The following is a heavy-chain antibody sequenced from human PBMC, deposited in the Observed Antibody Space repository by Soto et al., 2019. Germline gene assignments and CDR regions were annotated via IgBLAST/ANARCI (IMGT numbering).Heavy chain of an antibody. J-gene: IGHJ3*01. CDR1: GFTFRRYD. V-gene: IGHV3-30*18. Sequence: PGGSLRLSCAASGFTFRRYDMHWVRQAPGKGLEWLAVISYDGNNQYYTDSVKGRFTFSRDNSKNTLYLQMNSLRAEDTAVYYCAKDVYTYATPPAGLDLWGQGTMVTVSS. CDR2: ISYDGNNQ. CDR3: AKDVYTYATPPAGLDL. D-gene: IGHD3-16*01.